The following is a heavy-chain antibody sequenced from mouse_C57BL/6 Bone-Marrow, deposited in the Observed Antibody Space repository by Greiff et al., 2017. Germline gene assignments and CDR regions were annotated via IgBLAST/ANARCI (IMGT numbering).Heavy chain of an antibody. D-gene: IGHD1-1*01. CDR1: GYTFTSYG. J-gene: IGHJ3*01. CDR3: ARSSITPWFAY. V-gene: IGHV1-81*01. CDR2: IYPRSGNT. Sequence: VQLQESGAELARPGASVKLSCKASGYTFTSYGISWVKQRTGQGLEWIGEIYPRSGNTYYNEKFKGKATLTADKSSSTAYMELRSLPSEDSAVYFCARSSITPWFAYWGQGTLVTVSA.